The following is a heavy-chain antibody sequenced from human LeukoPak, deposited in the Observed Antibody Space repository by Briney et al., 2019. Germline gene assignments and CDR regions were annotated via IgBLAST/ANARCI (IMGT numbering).Heavy chain of an antibody. CDR2: ISSSGSTV. Sequence: PGGSLRLSCAVSGFIFSSYEMNWVRQAPGKGLEWVSYISSSGSTVYYADSVKGRFTISRDNAKNSLFLQMNSLRAEDTAVYYCARLGVTRPGYWGQGTLVTASS. V-gene: IGHV3-48*03. CDR1: GFIFSSYE. D-gene: IGHD3-3*01. J-gene: IGHJ4*02. CDR3: ARLGVTRPGY.